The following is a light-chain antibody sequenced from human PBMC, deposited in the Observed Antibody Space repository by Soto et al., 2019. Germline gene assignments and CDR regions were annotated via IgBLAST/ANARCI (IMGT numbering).Light chain of an antibody. J-gene: IGLJ3*02. Sequence: QFALTQPASVSGSPGQSITISCTGTSSDVGSYTLVSWYQHHPGKAPKLMIYEGSKRPSGVSNRFSGSKSGNTASLTISGLQAEDEADYYCCSYAGSSTWVFGGGTKVTVL. V-gene: IGLV2-23*01. CDR2: EGS. CDR3: CSYAGSSTWV. CDR1: SSDVGSYTL.